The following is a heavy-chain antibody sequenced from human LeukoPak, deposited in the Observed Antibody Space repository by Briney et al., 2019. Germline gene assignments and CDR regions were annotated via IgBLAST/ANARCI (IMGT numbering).Heavy chain of an antibody. J-gene: IGHJ5*02. CDR3: ASGGDSSSWPGCFAP. CDR1: CGSIRNKY. CDR2: IYYSGST. D-gene: IGHD6-13*01. Sequence: SETLSLTCTVSCGSIRNKYWSWIRQPPGKGLGWIGYIYYSGSTNYNPSLKSRVTILVDTSKNQFSLKLSSVTAADPAVYYCASGGDSSSWPGCFAPWGQGTLVTVSS. V-gene: IGHV4-59*12.